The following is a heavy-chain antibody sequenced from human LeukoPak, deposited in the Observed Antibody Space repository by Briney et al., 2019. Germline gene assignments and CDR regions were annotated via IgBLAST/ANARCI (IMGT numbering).Heavy chain of an antibody. J-gene: IGHJ5*02. D-gene: IGHD2-2*01. CDR3: AADLGYCSSTSCQRESTDKVNWFDP. CDR2: INHSGST. Sequence: SETLSLTCAVYGGSFSGYYWSWIRQPPGKGLEWIGEINHSGSTNYNPSLKSRVTISVDTSKNQFSLKLSSVTAADTAVYYCAADLGYCSSTSCQRESTDKVNWFDPWGRGTLVTVSS. CDR1: GGSFSGYY. V-gene: IGHV4-34*01.